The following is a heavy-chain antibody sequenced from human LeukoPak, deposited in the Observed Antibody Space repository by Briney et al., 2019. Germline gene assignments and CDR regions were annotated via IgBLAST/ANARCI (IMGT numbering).Heavy chain of an antibody. CDR1: GFTFDDYA. D-gene: IGHD2-2*01. Sequence: GRSLRLSCTASGFTFDDYAMYWVRQAPGKGLDWVSGISWNSGTLDYADSVKGRFTISRDNAKNSLYLQMNSLRAEDMALYYCAKGYCGATSCLQDYWGQGTLVTVSS. CDR2: ISWNSGTL. V-gene: IGHV3-9*03. CDR3: AKGYCGATSCLQDY. J-gene: IGHJ4*02.